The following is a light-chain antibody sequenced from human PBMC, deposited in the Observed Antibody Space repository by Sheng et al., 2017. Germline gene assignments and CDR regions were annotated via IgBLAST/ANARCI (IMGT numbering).Light chain of an antibody. CDR1: QDISNY. CDR2: DAS. V-gene: IGKV1-33*01. CDR3: QQYDNLPLT. Sequence: DIQMTQSPSSLSASVGDRVTITCQASQDISNYLNWYQQKPGKAPKLLIYDASNLEIGVPSRFSGSGSGTDFTFTISSLQPEDIATYYCQQYDNLPLTFGRRDKVEIK. J-gene: IGKJ4*01.